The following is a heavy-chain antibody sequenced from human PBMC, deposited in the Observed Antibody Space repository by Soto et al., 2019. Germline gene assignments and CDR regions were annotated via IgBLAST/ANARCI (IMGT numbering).Heavy chain of an antibody. D-gene: IGHD3-3*01. Sequence: EVQLVESGGGLVQPGGSLRLSCAASGFTFSSYWMSWVRQAPGKGLEWVANIKQDGSGKYYVDSVKGRFTISRDNAKNSLYLQMNSLRAEDTAVYYCARAPIRSTIFGVVITRPFDYWGQGTLVTVSS. CDR1: GFTFSSYW. V-gene: IGHV3-7*03. CDR2: IKQDGSGK. J-gene: IGHJ4*02. CDR3: ARAPIRSTIFGVVITRPFDY.